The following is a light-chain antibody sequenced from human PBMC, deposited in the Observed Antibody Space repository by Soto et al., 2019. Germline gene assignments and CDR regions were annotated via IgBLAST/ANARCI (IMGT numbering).Light chain of an antibody. CDR3: QHRSNWPPT. CDR2: DAS. V-gene: IGKV3-11*01. Sequence: EIVLTQSPATLSLSPGERATLSCRASQSVSSYLAWYQQKPGQAPRLLIYDASNRATGIPARFSGSGSGTDFTLTFSSLEPEDFAFYYYQHRSNWPPTFGQGTRLEIK. CDR1: QSVSSY. J-gene: IGKJ5*01.